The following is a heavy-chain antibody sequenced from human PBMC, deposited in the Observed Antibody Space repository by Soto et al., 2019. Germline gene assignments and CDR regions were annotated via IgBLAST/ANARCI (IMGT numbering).Heavy chain of an antibody. CDR1: GGSISSGGYS. V-gene: IGHV4-30-2*01. J-gene: IGHJ5*02. Sequence: QLQLQESGSGLVKPSQTLSLTCAVSGGSISSGGYSWSWIRQPPGKGLEWIGYIYHSGSTYYNPSLKSRVTISVDRSKNQFSLKLSSVTAADTAVYYCARRAMVQGGPRGWFDPWGQGTLVTVSS. D-gene: IGHD3-10*01. CDR3: ARRAMVQGGPRGWFDP. CDR2: IYHSGST.